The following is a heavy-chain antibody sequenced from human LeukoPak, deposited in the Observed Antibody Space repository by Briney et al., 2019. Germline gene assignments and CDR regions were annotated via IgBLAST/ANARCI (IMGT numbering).Heavy chain of an antibody. CDR3: TRAPVGGIYWYFDL. J-gene: IGHJ2*01. V-gene: IGHV4-59*01. Sequence: SETLSLTCTVSGGSISSYYWSWIQQPPGKGLEWIGYIYYSGSTNYNPSLKSRVTISVDTSKNQFSLKLSSVTAADTAVYYCTRAPVGGIYWYFDLWGRGTLVTVSS. D-gene: IGHD1-1*01. CDR1: GGSISSYY. CDR2: IYYSGST.